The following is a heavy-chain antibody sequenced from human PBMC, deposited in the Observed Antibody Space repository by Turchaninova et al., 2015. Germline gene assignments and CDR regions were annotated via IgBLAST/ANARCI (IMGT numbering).Heavy chain of an antibody. Sequence: QVQLVQSGAEVKKPGSSVKVSCKASGGTFSSYAISWVRQAPGQGLEWMGGSIPIFGTANNEQKFQGRVTITGDESTSTAYMELSSLRSEDTAVYYCASLTLQLWFPTCNGMDVWGQGTTVTVSS. J-gene: IGHJ6*02. V-gene: IGHV1-69*01. CDR3: ASLTLQLWFPTCNGMDV. CDR1: GGTFSSYA. D-gene: IGHD5-18*01. CDR2: SIPIFGTA.